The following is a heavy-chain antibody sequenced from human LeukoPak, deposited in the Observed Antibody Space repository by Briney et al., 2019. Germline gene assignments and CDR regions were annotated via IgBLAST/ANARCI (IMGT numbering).Heavy chain of an antibody. J-gene: IGHJ4*02. CDR2: ISGSSTYI. D-gene: IGHD3-16*01. CDR3: ARSLGIGPHYFDN. CDR1: GFTFSTYG. V-gene: IGHV3-21*01. Sequence: GGSLRLSCAASGFTFSTYGMNWVRQAPGKGLEWVSSISGSSTYIYYAESLQGRFTISRDNAKNSLYLQMNSLRAEDTAVYYCARSLGIGPHYFDNWGQGTLVTVSS.